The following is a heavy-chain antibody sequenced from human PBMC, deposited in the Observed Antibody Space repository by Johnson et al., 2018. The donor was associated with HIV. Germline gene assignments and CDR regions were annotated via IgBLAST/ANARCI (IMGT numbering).Heavy chain of an antibody. D-gene: IGHD4-23*01. CDR1: GFTFDDYT. CDR2: IYRGGAT. J-gene: IGHJ3*02. V-gene: IGHV3-NL1*01. Sequence: QVQLVESGGGVVQPGGSLRLSCAASGFTFDDYTMHWVRQAPGKALEWVSVIYRGGATYYAASVQGRFTISRDNSKNTLYLQMESLRADDTALYYCARDKDYGGNHDAFDIWGQGTMVTVSS. CDR3: ARDKDYGGNHDAFDI.